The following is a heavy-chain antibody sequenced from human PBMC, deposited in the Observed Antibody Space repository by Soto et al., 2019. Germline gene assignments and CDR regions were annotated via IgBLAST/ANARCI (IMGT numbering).Heavy chain of an antibody. CDR3: AKPSQPYSAPYYFDY. J-gene: IGHJ4*02. CDR2: ISYDGSTI. V-gene: IGHV3-30*18. D-gene: IGHD4-4*01. Sequence: QVQLVESGGGVVQPGRSLRLSCAASGFTFSNYGMHWVRQAPGKGLEWVAIISYDGSTIYYADSVKGRFTISRDNSKNTLYLQLSPLRTEDTAVYYCAKPSQPYSAPYYFDYWGQGTLVTVSS. CDR1: GFTFSNYG.